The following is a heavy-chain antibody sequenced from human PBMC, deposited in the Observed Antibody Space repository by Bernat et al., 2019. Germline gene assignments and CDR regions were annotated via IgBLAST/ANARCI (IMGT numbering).Heavy chain of an antibody. Sequence: QVQLQESGPGLVKPSETLSLTCAVSGYSISSSYYWGWIRQPPGKGLEWIGSIYHSGSTYYNPSLKSRVTISVDTSKNQFSLKLSSVTAADTAVYYCAGGSGSYPNDAFDIWGQGTMVTVSS. V-gene: IGHV4-38-2*01. D-gene: IGHD1-26*01. CDR3: AGGSGSYPNDAFDI. CDR1: GYSISSSYY. CDR2: IYHSGST. J-gene: IGHJ3*02.